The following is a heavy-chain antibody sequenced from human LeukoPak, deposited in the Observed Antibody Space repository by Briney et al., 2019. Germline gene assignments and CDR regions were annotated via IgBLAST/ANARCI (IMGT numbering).Heavy chain of an antibody. CDR3: ARDAAGLDY. V-gene: IGHV3-53*01. D-gene: IGHD6-13*01. J-gene: IGHJ4*02. Sequence: GGSLRLSCATSGFTVSSSYLSWVRQAPGKGLEWVSVIYSGGSTYYADSVKGRFTISRDNSKNTLYLQMNSLRAEDTAVYYCARDAAGLDYWGQGTLVTVSS. CDR1: GFTVSSSY. CDR2: IYSGGST.